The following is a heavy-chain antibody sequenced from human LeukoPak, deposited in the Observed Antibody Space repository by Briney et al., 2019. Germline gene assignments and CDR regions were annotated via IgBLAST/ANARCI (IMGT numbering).Heavy chain of an antibody. D-gene: IGHD2-2*01. J-gene: IGHJ4*02. CDR2: INPNSGGT. V-gene: IGHV1-2*02. CDR1: GYTFTGYY. CDR3: AREPLLGGGVVVPAAMDY. Sequence: SVNVSCKASGYTFTGYYMHWVRQAPGQGLEWMGWINPNSGGTNYAQKFQGRVTMTRDTSISTAYMELSRLRSDDTAVYYCAREPLLGGGVVVPAAMDYWGQGTLVTVSS.